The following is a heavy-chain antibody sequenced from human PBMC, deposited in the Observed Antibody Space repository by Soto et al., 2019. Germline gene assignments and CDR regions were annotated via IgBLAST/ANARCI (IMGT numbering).Heavy chain of an antibody. CDR3: AKDPRSGWYNLGWFDS. D-gene: IGHD6-19*01. CDR2: ISGSGGNT. J-gene: IGHJ5*01. CDR1: GFPFISYA. V-gene: IGHV3-23*01. Sequence: EVQLLESGGGLAQPGGSLRLSCATSGFPFISYAMSWVRQAPGRGLEWVSTISGSGGNTYYADAVKGRFTITSDSSKNTVYLQMNSLRVDDTATYYCAKDPRSGWYNLGWFDSWGRGTLVTFSS.